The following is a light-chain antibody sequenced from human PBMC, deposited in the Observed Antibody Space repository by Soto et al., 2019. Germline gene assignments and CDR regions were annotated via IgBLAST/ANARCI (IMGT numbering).Light chain of an antibody. J-gene: IGKJ4*01. CDR3: QQYGASVIT. Sequence: EIVLTQSPGTLSLSPGERATLSCRASQSVGSTYLAWYQQKAGQAPRLLIYGASSRVTGIPDRFSGSGSGTDFTLTISRLEPEDSAVYYCQQYGASVITFGGGPKV. CDR2: GAS. V-gene: IGKV3-20*01. CDR1: QSVGSTY.